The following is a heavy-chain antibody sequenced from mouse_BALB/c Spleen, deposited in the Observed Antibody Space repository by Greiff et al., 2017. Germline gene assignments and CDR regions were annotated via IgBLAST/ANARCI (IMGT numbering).Heavy chain of an antibody. Sequence: EVQLQESGPGLVKPSQSLSLTCTVTGYSITSDYAWNWIRQFPGNKLEWMGHISYSGSTSYNPSLKSRISITRDTSKNQFFLQLNSVTTEDTATYYCARWDYAKGYFDYWGQGTTLTVSS. D-gene: IGHD2-1*01. CDR2: ISYSGST. CDR1: GYSITSDYA. V-gene: IGHV3-2*02. CDR3: ARWDYAKGYFDY. J-gene: IGHJ2*01.